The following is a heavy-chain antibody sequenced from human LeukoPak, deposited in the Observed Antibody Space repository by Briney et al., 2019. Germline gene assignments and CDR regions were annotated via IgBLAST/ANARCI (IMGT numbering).Heavy chain of an antibody. CDR1: GYVFSIYT. CDR2: ISGSGNGGSI. Sequence: GGSLRLSCSASGYVFSIYTMYWVRQAPGKGPEYVSTISGSGNGGSIYYADSVKGRFTISRDDSKSIVYLQMNGLRSEDTAVYYCVKDFGRVRGTPDSWGQGTLVTVSS. D-gene: IGHD2/OR15-2a*01. J-gene: IGHJ4*02. V-gene: IGHV3-64D*06. CDR3: VKDFGRVRGTPDS.